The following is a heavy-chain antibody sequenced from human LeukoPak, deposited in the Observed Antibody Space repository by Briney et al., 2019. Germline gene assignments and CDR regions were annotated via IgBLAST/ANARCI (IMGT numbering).Heavy chain of an antibody. D-gene: IGHD3-22*01. CDR3: AKEMEIVVVITNYMDV. J-gene: IGHJ6*03. Sequence: GGALSLSCAASGFTYSRYAMSWLRQAPGKGLEWVSAISCSGGSTYYADFVKGRFTISRDNSKNALYLQMNSVRDEDTVVYYCAKEMEIVVVITNYMDVWGKGTTVTVSS. CDR1: GFTYSRYA. V-gene: IGHV3-23*01. CDR2: ISCSGGST.